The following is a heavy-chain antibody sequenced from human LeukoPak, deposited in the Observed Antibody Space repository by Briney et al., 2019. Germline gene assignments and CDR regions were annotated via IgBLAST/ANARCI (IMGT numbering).Heavy chain of an antibody. J-gene: IGHJ4*02. CDR3: APQGYCTSTSCVMAY. V-gene: IGHV3-23*01. CDR1: GFTFSSYV. D-gene: IGHD2-2*01. Sequence: GGSLRLSXAASGFTFSSYVMSWVRQAPGKGLEWVSTISDDPGSTFYADSVKGRFTISRDNSKNTLYLQMNSLRAEDTAVYYCAPQGYCTSTSCVMAYWGQGTLVTVSS. CDR2: ISDDPGST.